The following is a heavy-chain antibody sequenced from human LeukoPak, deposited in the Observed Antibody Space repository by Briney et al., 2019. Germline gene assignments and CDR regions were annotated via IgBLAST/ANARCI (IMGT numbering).Heavy chain of an antibody. J-gene: IGHJ4*02. V-gene: IGHV3-48*03. CDR3: ARGPSGYHNT. Sequence: PGGSLRLSRAASGFTFSSYEINWVRQAPGKGLEWVSYIGSSGSTIYYADSVKGRFTISRDNSKNTLYLQMNRLRAEDTVVYYCARGPSGYHNTGGQGTLVTVSS. CDR1: GFTFSSYE. D-gene: IGHD5-12*01. CDR2: IGSSGSTI.